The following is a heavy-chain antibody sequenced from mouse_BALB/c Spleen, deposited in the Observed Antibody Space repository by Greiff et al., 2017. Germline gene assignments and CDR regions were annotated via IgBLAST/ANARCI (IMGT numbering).Heavy chain of an antibody. CDR1: GFTFSSYA. CDR2: ISSGGSYT. CDR3: AREGYYGSSYVGFAY. Sequence: EVMLVESGGGLVKPGGSLKLSCAASGFTFSSYAMSWVRQSPEKRLEWVAEISSGGSYTYYPDTVTGRFTISRDNAKNTLYLEMSSLRSEDTAMYYCAREGYYGSSYVGFAYWGQGTLVTVSA. V-gene: IGHV5-9-4*01. J-gene: IGHJ3*01. D-gene: IGHD1-1*01.